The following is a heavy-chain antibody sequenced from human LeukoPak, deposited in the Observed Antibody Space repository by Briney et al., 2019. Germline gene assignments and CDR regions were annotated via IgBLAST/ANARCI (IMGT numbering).Heavy chain of an antibody. CDR2: ISGSGGST. CDR3: AKGCGGDCYSDEDDAFDI. J-gene: IGHJ3*02. D-gene: IGHD2-21*01. CDR1: GFTFSSYA. V-gene: IGHV3-23*01. Sequence: QPGGSLRLSCAASGFTFSSYAMSWVRQAPGKGLEWVSAISGSGGSTYYADSMKGRFTISRDNSKNTLYLQMNSLRAENTAVYYCAKGCGGDCYSDEDDAFDIWGQGTMVTVSS.